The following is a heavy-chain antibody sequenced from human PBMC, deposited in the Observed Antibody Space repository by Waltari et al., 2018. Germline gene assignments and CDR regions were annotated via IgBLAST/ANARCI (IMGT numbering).Heavy chain of an antibody. CDR3: RTPGHNTGYYIYYGLEV. CDR1: GDSITSPNW. V-gene: IGHV4-4*02. Sequence: QLQLEQWGPRVVKPSGTLSLNCAVSGDSITSPNWWPWVRQTPGKGLEWIGEVNYNGEANYNPSLRSRVRISIDKSQNQFSLHLTSVTAADTATYYCRTPGHNTGYYIYYGLEVWGQGTTVIVSS. J-gene: IGHJ6*02. CDR2: VNYNGEA. D-gene: IGHD2-8*02.